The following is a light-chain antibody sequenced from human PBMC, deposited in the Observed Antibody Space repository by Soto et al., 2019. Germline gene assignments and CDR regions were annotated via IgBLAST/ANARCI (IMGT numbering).Light chain of an antibody. CDR2: AAS. J-gene: IGLJ1*01. Sequence: QSVLTQPPSVSAAPGQNISISCSGSLSNVARADVSWYQHIPGTAPKLLIYAASFRPSGVPDRFSGSKSGTSASLAITGLQAEDEADYYCQSYDSSLSAYVFGTGTKVTVL. V-gene: IGLV1-40*01. CDR1: LSNVARAD. CDR3: QSYDSSLSAYV.